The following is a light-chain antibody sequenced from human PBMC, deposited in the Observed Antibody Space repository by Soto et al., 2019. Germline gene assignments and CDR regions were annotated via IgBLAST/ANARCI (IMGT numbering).Light chain of an antibody. V-gene: IGKV1-9*01. CDR3: QQLNSYPQT. J-gene: IGKJ5*01. CDR2: SAS. Sequence: LTQSPATLSLSPGERATLSCRASRGISSYLAWYQQKPGKAPKLLVYSASTLQSGVPSRFSGSGSGPDFTLTISSLQPEDSATYFCQQLNSYPQTFGQGTRLEIK. CDR1: RGISSY.